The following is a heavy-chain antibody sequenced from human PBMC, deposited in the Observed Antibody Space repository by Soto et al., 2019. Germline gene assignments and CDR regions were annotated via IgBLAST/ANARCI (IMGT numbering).Heavy chain of an antibody. Sequence: SETLSLTCTVSGGSISSYYWSWIRQPPGKGLEWIGYIYYSGSTNYNPSLKGRVTISVDTSKNQFSLKLSSVTAADTAVYYCARLVGEQWLVRGKVNWFDPWGQGTLVTVSS. V-gene: IGHV4-59*01. D-gene: IGHD6-19*01. J-gene: IGHJ5*02. CDR1: GGSISSYY. CDR2: IYYSGST. CDR3: ARLVGEQWLVRGKVNWFDP.